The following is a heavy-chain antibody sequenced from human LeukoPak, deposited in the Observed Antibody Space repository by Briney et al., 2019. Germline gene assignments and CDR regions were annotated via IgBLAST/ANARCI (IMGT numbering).Heavy chain of an antibody. CDR1: GYSFTRYW. V-gene: IGHV5-51*01. CDR2: IFPGDSDT. Sequence: GESLKISCKGSGYSFTRYWIGWVRQMPGKGLEWMGIIFPGDSDTRYSPSFQGQVTISADKSLSTAYLQWSSLKASDTAIYYCASRYPSFDIWGQGTMLTVSS. J-gene: IGHJ3*02. D-gene: IGHD1-14*01. CDR3: ASRYPSFDI.